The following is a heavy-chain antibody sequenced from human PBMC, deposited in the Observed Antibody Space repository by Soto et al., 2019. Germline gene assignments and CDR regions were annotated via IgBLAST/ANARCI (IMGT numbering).Heavy chain of an antibody. V-gene: IGHV1-18*01. J-gene: IGHJ4*02. CDR2: ISTYNGNT. CDR3: ARGRALELGDY. CDR1: GYTFTSYG. D-gene: IGHD1-26*01. Sequence: QVQLVQSGAEVKKPGASVKVSCKASGYTFTSYGISWVRQAPGQGLEWMGWISTYNGNTNYAQKLQGRVTMTTDTSKSTVYMDLNGLRRDGTAVYYCARGRALELGDYWGQGALVTVS.